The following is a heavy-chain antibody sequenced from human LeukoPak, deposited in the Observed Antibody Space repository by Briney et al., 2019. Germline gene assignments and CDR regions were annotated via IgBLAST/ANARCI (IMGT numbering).Heavy chain of an antibody. D-gene: IGHD3-9*01. V-gene: IGHV3-30*18. Sequence: PGRSLRLSCAASGFTFSSYGMHWVRQAPGKGLEWVAVISYDGSNKYYADSVKGRFTISRDNSKNTLYLQMNSLRAEDTAVYYCAKDALRGGVPDILTGYNDYWGQGTLVTVSS. CDR1: GFTFSSYG. CDR3: AKDALRGGVPDILTGYNDY. CDR2: ISYDGSNK. J-gene: IGHJ4*02.